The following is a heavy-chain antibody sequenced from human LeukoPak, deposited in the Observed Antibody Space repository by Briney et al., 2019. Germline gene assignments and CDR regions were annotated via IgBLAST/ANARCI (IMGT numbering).Heavy chain of an antibody. Sequence: PGGSLRLSCATSGFTFSRHSMSWVRQAPVKGLEWVANIKQDGSEKHYVDSVKGRFSISRDNTKNSLYLQMNSLRAEDTAVYYCARAMGTSYGFWSGSYTVSYYYYMDVWGKGTTVTVSS. CDR2: IKQDGSEK. D-gene: IGHD3-3*01. CDR1: GFTFSRHS. CDR3: ARAMGTSYGFWSGSYTVSYYYYMDV. J-gene: IGHJ6*03. V-gene: IGHV3-7*01.